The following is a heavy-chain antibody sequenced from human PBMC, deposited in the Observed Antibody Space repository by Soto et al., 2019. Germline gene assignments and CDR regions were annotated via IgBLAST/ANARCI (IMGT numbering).Heavy chain of an antibody. CDR2: ISSSSSTI. Sequence: EVQLVESGGGLVQPGGSLRLSCAASGFTFSSYSMNWVRQAPGKGLEWVSYISSSSSTIYYADSVKGRFTISRDNAKNSLYLHMNSLRDEDTAVYYCARDPGYSYGTPDYWGQGTLVTVSS. J-gene: IGHJ4*02. CDR1: GFTFSSYS. CDR3: ARDPGYSYGTPDY. D-gene: IGHD5-18*01. V-gene: IGHV3-48*02.